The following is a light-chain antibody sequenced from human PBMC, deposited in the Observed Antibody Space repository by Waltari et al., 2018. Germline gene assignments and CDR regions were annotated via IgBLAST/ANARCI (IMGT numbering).Light chain of an antibody. CDR1: SAIIATNH. CDR2: EDN. J-gene: IGLJ2*01. V-gene: IGLV6-57*03. CDR3: QSFDSSHVV. Sequence: FMLPQPPSVSASPGKMVTIACTRRSAIIATNHVQCYPQRPGSAPPKVIYEDNQRPSGVPERFSGSIDSSSNSASLIISGLKAEDEADYYCQSFDSSHVVFGGGTKLTVL.